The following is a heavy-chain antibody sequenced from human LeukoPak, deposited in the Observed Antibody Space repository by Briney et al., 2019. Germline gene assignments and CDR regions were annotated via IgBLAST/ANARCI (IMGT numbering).Heavy chain of an antibody. CDR1: GFTFSDYG. CDR3: ARDRSDYSGYESLF. D-gene: IGHD5-12*01. CDR2: INSDGSST. V-gene: IGHV3-74*01. Sequence: GGSLRLSCAASGFTFSDYGMHWVRQAPGKGLVWVSRINSDGSSTSYADSVKGRFTISRDNAKNTLYLQMNSLRAEDTAVYYCARDRSDYSGYESLFWGQGTLVTVSS. J-gene: IGHJ4*02.